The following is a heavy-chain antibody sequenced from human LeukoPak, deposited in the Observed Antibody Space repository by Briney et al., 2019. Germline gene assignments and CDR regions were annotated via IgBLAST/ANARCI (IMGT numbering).Heavy chain of an antibody. D-gene: IGHD1-26*01. CDR2: IYNDGST. CDR1: GGSVNSGSSY. J-gene: IGHJ2*01. Sequence: SETLSLTCSVSGGSVNSGSSYWSWIRQPLGKGLEWIGYIYNDGSTNYNPSLKSRVTISADTSTNQFSLHLNSVTAADTAVYYCATTRVVGVADYWYFDLWGRGTLVTVSS. CDR3: ATTRVVGVADYWYFDL. V-gene: IGHV4-61*01.